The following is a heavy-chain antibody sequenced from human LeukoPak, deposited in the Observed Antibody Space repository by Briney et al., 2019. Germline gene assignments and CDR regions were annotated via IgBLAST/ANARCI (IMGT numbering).Heavy chain of an antibody. V-gene: IGHV3-21*06. J-gene: IGHJ4*02. CDR2: IGSSSTYI. CDR3: GTWTTVASYFDY. D-gene: IGHD4-17*01. Sequence: LSSLASGFTILSYSMNRGLRAPGNGLYRSSCIGSSSTYIYYADSVKGRFTISRDNAKNSLYLQMNSLRAEDTAVYYCGTWTTVASYFDYWGQGTLVTVSS. CDR1: GFTILSYS.